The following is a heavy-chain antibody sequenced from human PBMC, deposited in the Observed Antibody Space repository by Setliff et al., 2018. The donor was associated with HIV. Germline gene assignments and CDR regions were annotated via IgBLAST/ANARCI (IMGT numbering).Heavy chain of an antibody. J-gene: IGHJ4*02. CDR2: IRSSGDT. CDR1: GASISSHNYY. Sequence: SETLSLTCTVSGASISSHNYYWGWIRQSPGKGLEWIASIRSSGDTYYNPSLQSRVIISVDTSNNQISLKLTSVTAADTAVYYCTIPASSLAPNWGRGTQVTVLL. CDR3: TIPASSLAPN. V-gene: IGHV4-39*01.